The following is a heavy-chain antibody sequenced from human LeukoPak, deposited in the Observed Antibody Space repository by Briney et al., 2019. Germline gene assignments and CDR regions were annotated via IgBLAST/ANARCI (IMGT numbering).Heavy chain of an antibody. Sequence: GGSLRLSCAASGFTFGSYAIHWVRQAPGKGLEWVAVISYDGTNEYYADSVKGRFTISRDNSKNTLYLQMNSLRAEDTAVYYCAKDRSYYDSSGCDYWGQGTLVTVSS. CDR2: ISYDGTNE. CDR3: AKDRSYYDSSGCDY. V-gene: IGHV3-30*04. CDR1: GFTFGSYA. J-gene: IGHJ4*02. D-gene: IGHD3-22*01.